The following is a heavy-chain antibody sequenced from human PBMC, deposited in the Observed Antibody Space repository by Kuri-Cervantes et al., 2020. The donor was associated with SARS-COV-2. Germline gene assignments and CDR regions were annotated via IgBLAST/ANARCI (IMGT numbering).Heavy chain of an antibody. J-gene: IGHJ5*02. CDR3: ARHNRHYDFWSGYSSPYNWFDP. Sequence: GSLRLSCTVSGASIGSTDSYWGWIRQPPGKAKEWIGSIKYSGSTFYNPSLKSRVTFSVDTSKNQFSLKLSSVTAADTAVYYCARHNRHYDFWSGYSSPYNWFDPWGQGTLVTVSS. CDR2: IKYSGST. D-gene: IGHD3-3*01. CDR1: GASIGSTDSY. V-gene: IGHV4-39*01.